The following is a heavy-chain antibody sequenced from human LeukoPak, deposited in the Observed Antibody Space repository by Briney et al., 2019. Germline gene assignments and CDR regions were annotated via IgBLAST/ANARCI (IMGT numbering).Heavy chain of an antibody. CDR2: ISDYNGKA. D-gene: IGHD3-10*01. J-gene: IGHJ6*02. CDR3: ARGLWFGEGYYYGMDV. V-gene: IGHV1-18*01. Sequence: ASVRLSCKASGYSLSKYGTSWVRQAAGQGLERMGWISDYNGKANYAQNLQGRVTVTTDTTTSTAYMELRRLRCDDTAVYYCARGLWFGEGYYYGMDVWGQGTTVTVSS. CDR1: GYSLSKYG.